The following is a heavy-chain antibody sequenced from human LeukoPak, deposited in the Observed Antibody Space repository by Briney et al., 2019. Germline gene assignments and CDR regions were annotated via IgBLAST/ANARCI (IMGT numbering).Heavy chain of an antibody. CDR2: INHSGST. J-gene: IGHJ3*02. D-gene: IGHD6-13*01. V-gene: IGHV4-34*01. CDR3: ARADYFIAAAAFDI. Sequence: TSVTLSLTCAVYGGSFSGYYWSWIRQPPGKGLEWIGEINHSGSTNYNPSLKSRVTISVDTSKNQFSLKLSSVTAADTAVYYCARADYFIAAAAFDIWGQGTMVTVSS. CDR1: GGSFSGYY.